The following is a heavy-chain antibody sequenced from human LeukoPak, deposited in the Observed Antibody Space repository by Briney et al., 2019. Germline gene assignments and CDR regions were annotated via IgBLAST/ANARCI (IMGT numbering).Heavy chain of an antibody. V-gene: IGHV3-23*01. J-gene: IGHJ4*02. D-gene: IGHD2-15*01. CDR1: GFTFSSNA. Sequence: GGSLRLSCVVSGFTFSSNAMSWVRQAPGKGLEWVSIISGSGVTTYSADSVKGRLVISRDNSKNTLYLQMSSLRAEDTAVYYCAKNVVRTFDYWGLGTLVTVSS. CDR2: ISGSGVTT. CDR3: AKNVVRTFDY.